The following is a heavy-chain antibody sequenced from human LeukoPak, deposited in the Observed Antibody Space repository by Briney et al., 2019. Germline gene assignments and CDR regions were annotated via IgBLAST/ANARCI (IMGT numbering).Heavy chain of an antibody. D-gene: IGHD3-22*01. CDR2: ISSSSSYI. CDR1: GFTFSTYS. Sequence: GGSLRLSCVDSGFTFSTYSMNWVRQAPGKGLEWVSSISSSSSYIYYGDSVKGRFTISRDNAKNSLYLQMNSLRAEDTAVYYCERVPSSGYYYNWVYFDYWGQGTLVTVSS. J-gene: IGHJ4*02. CDR3: ERVPSSGYYYNWVYFDY. V-gene: IGHV3-21*04.